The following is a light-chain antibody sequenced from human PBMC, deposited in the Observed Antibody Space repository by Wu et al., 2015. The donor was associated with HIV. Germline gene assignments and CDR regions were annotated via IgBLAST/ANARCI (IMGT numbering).Light chain of an antibody. J-gene: IGKJ1*01. CDR3: QQTYSTPAWT. V-gene: IGKV1-39*01. Sequence: DIRMTQSPSPLSASVGDRVTLTCRASQDIRNYLNWYQQKPGKAPKLLISAASGLQGGVPSRFSGSGSGTHFTLTISSLQPEDFATYHCQQTYSTPAWTFGQGTKVEI. CDR2: AAS. CDR1: QDIRNY.